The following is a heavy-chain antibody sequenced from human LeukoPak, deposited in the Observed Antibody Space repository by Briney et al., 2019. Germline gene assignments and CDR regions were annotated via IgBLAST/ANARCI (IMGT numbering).Heavy chain of an antibody. CDR1: GFTFSSYG. V-gene: IGHV3-23*01. CDR2: ISGRGGST. CDR3: AKDPSPVYYYYYMDV. Sequence: PGGTLRLSCAASGFTFSSYGMSWVRQAPGKGLEWVSAISGRGGSTYYADSVKGRFTISRDNSKNTLYLQMNSLRAEDTAVYYCAKDPSPVYYYYYMDVWGKGTTVTISS. J-gene: IGHJ6*03.